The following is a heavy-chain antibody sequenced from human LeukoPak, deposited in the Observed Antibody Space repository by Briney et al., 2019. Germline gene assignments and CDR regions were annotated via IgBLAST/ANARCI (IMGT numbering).Heavy chain of an antibody. J-gene: IGHJ4*02. V-gene: IGHV1-2*02. D-gene: IGHD5-18*01. CDR3: ARFGYSYGYFDY. CDR2: INPNSGGT. CDR1: GYTFTGYY. Sequence: ASVKVSCKASGYTFTGYYMHWVRQAPGQGLEWMGWINPNSGGTNYAQKLQGRVTMTRDTSISTAYMELSRLRSDDTAVYYCARFGYSYGYFDYWGQGTLVTVSS.